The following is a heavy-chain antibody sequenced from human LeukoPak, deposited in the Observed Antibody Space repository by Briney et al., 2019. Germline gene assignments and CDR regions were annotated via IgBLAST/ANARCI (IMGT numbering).Heavy chain of an antibody. V-gene: IGHV1-46*01. Sequence: ASVKVSCKASGYTFTSYYMHWVRQAPGQGLDWMGIINPSGGSTSYAQKFQGRVTMTSDTSTSTVYMELSSLRSEDTAVYYCARDTSSSWYAYWGQGTLVTVSS. CDR2: INPSGGST. J-gene: IGHJ4*02. D-gene: IGHD6-13*01. CDR3: ARDTSSSWYAY. CDR1: GYTFTSYY.